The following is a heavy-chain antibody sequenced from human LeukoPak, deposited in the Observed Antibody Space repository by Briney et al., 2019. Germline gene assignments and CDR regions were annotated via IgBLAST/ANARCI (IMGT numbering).Heavy chain of an antibody. J-gene: IGHJ4*02. CDR3: ARDVVEQQLDLDY. D-gene: IGHD6-13*01. CDR1: GFTFSSYE. V-gene: IGHV3-48*03. Sequence: PGGSLRLSCAASGFTFSSYEMNWARQAPGKGLEWVSYISSSGSTIYYADSVKGRFTISRDNANNSLYLQMNSLRAEDTAVYYCARDVVEQQLDLDYWGQGTLVTVSS. CDR2: ISSSGSTI.